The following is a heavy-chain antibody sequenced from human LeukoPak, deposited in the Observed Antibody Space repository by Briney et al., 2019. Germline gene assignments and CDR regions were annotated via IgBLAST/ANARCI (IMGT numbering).Heavy chain of an antibody. J-gene: IGHJ4*02. CDR1: GYTFSSYG. D-gene: IGHD5-24*01. Sequence: ASVKVSCKASGYTFSSYGIIWVRQAPGQGLEWMGWISAYNGNTNYAQKLQGRVTMTTDTSTSTAYMELRSLRSDDTAVYYCARWISRWHYFDYWGQGTLVTVSS. CDR2: ISAYNGNT. CDR3: ARWISRWHYFDY. V-gene: IGHV1-18*01.